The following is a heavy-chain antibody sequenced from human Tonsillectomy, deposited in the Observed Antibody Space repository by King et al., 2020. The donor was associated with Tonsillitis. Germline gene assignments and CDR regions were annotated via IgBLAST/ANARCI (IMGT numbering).Heavy chain of an antibody. V-gene: IGHV4-59*01. CDR1: GGSISSYY. CDR3: ARFYYDSSGYYYGFDY. J-gene: IGHJ4*02. D-gene: IGHD3-22*01. CDR2: IYSGST. Sequence: QLQESGPGLVKPSETLSLTCTVSGGSISSYYWSWIRQPPGKGLEWIGYIYSGSTNYNPSLKSRVTISVDTSKNQFSLKLSSVTAADTAVYYCARFYYDSSGYYYGFDYWGQGTLVTVSS.